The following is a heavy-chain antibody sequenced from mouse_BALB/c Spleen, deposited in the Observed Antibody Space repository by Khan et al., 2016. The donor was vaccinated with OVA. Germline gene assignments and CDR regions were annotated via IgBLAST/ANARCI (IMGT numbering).Heavy chain of an antibody. CDR1: GYSITSDYA. CDR3: ARSIMAN. CDR2: ISSRGST. Sequence: EVQLQESGPGLVKPSQSLSLTCTVTGYSITSDYAWNWIRQFPGNQLEWMGYISSRGSTSYNPSLKSRISITRDTSKNQFFLQLNSVTTEDTATYFCARSIMANWGQGTTLTVSS. J-gene: IGHJ2*01. V-gene: IGHV3-2*02.